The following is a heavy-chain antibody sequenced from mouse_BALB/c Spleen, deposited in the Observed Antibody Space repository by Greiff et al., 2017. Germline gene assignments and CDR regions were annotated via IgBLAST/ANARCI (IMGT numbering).Heavy chain of an antibody. CDR1: GFTFTDYY. D-gene: IGHD2-2*01. CDR3: AREGDYGSPNAMDY. CDR2: IRNKANGYTT. Sequence: EVQLVESGGGLVQPGGSLRLSCATSGFTFTDYYMSWVRQPPGKALEWLGFIRNKANGYTTEYSASVKGRFTISRDNSQSILYLQMNTLRAEDSATYYCAREGDYGSPNAMDYWGQGTSVTVSS. V-gene: IGHV7-3*02. J-gene: IGHJ4*01.